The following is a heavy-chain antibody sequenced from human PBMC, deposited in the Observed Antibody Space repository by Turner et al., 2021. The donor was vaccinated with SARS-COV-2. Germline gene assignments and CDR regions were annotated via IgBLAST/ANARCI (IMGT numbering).Heavy chain of an antibody. CDR3: AADCTSASCYSRNADY. CDR2: ISASGGDT. CDR1: GFTFSNFA. J-gene: IGHJ4*02. D-gene: IGHD2-2*01. V-gene: IGHV3-23*01. Sequence: EVQLLESGGGLLQPGGSLRLSGAASGFTFSNFAMTWVRQAPGRGLEWVSAISASGGDTHYADSVKGRFTISRDNSKSTLYLQVNSLRAEDTAMYYCAADCTSASCYSRNADYWGQGTLVTVSS.